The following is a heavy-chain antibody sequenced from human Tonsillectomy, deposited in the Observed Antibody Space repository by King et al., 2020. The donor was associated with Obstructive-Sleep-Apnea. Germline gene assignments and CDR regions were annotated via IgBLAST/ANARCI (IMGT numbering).Heavy chain of an antibody. CDR3: ARGRDY. CDR2: ISSSGSPI. Sequence: VQLVEAGGGLVQPGGSLRLSCAASGFTLSGYSMTWVRQAPGKGLEWLSYISSSGSPIFYADSVKGRFTISRDNAKNSLYLQMNSLRADDTAVYYCARGRDYWGQGTLVTVSS. J-gene: IGHJ4*02. CDR1: GFTLSGYS. V-gene: IGHV3-48*04.